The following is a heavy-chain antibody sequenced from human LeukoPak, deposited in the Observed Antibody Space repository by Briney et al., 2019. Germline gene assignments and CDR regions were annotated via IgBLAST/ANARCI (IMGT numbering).Heavy chain of an antibody. CDR3: ARLLSGYCSSTCSYRNSHAFDI. J-gene: IGHJ3*02. CDR1: GLTFTRYS. D-gene: IGHD2-2*01. V-gene: IGHV3-21*01. CDR2: ISSSSYI. Sequence: GGSLRLSCPASGLTFTRYSMNWVRQAPGKGLEWVSSISSSSYIYYADSVKGRFTISRDNAKNSLYLQMNSLRAEDTAVYYCARLLSGYCSSTCSYRNSHAFDIWGQGTMVTVSS.